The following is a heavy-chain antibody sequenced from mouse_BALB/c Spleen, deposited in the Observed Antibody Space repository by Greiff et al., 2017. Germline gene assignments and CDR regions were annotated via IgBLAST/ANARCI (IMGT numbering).Heavy chain of an antibody. CDR1: GYTFTSYW. D-gene: IGHD4-1*01. CDR3: ARSEEISLGRTWFAY. V-gene: IGHV1-7*01. Sequence: QVQLQQSGAELAKPGASVKMSCKASGYTFTSYWMHWVNQRPGQGLEWIGYINPSTGYTEYNQKFKDKATLTADKSSSTAYMQLSSLTSEDSAVYYCARSEEISLGRTWFAYWGQGTLVTVSA. J-gene: IGHJ3*01. CDR2: INPSTGYT.